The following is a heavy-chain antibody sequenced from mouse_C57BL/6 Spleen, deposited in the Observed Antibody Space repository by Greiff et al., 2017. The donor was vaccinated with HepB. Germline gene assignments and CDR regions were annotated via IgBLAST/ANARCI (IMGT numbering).Heavy chain of an antibody. J-gene: IGHJ2*01. V-gene: IGHV5-17*01. CDR1: GFTFSDYG. CDR2: ISSGSSTI. D-gene: IGHD1-1*01. CDR3: ARVDNYYGSSYPDY. Sequence: EVHLVESGGGLVKPGGSLKLSCAASGFTFSDYGMHWVRQAPEKGLEWVAYISSGSSTIYYADTVKGRFTISRDNAKNTLFLQMTSLRSEDTAMYYCARVDNYYGSSYPDYWGQGTTLTVSS.